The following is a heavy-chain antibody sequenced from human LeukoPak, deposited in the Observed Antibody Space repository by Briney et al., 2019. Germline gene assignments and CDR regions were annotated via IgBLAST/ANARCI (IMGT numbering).Heavy chain of an antibody. J-gene: IGHJ5*02. D-gene: IGHD2-2*01. CDR3: ARGYCSSTSCYYSWFDP. CDR2: INHSGST. V-gene: IGHV4-34*01. CDR1: GGSFSGYY. Sequence: PSETLSLTCAVHGGSFSGYYWSWIRQPPGKGLEWIGEINHSGSTNYNPSLKSRVTISVDTSKNQFSLKLSSVTAADTAVYYCARGYCSSTSCYYSWFDPWGQGTLVTVSS.